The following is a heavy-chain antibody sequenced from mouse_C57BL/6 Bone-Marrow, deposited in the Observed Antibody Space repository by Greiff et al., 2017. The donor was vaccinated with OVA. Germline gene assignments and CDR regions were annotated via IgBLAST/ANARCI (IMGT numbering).Heavy chain of an antibody. CDR2: IYPRSGNT. Sequence: QVQLQQSGAELARPGASVKLSCKASGYTFTSYGISWVKQRPGQGLEWIGEIYPRSGNTYYNEKFKGKATLTADKSSSTAYMELSSLTSEDSAVYFCARIYYDYGYFDYWGQGTTLTVSS. J-gene: IGHJ2*01. CDR3: ARIYYDYGYFDY. CDR1: GYTFTSYG. V-gene: IGHV1-81*01. D-gene: IGHD2-4*01.